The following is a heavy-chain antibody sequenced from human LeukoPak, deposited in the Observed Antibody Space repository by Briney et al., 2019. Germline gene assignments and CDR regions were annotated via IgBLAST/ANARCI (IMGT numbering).Heavy chain of an antibody. V-gene: IGHV4-4*07. CDR3: ARVALGYCTNGVCYGDAFDI. Sequence: KTSETLSLTCTVSGGSISGYYWSWIRQPAGKGLEWIGRIYTSGSTNYNPSLKSRVTMSVDTSKNQFSLKLSSVTAADTAVYYCARVALGYCTNGVCYGDAFDIRGQGTMVTVSS. J-gene: IGHJ3*02. CDR1: GGSISGYY. D-gene: IGHD2-8*01. CDR2: IYTSGST.